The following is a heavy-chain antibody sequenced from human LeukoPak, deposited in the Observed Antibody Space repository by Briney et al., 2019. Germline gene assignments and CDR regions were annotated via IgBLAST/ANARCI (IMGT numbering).Heavy chain of an antibody. D-gene: IGHD6-13*01. V-gene: IGHV3-7*03. CDR2: IRQDGDTK. CDR1: GGSIRSSYYY. Sequence: SSETLSLTCTVSGGSIRSSYYYWGWIRQPPGKGLEWVANIRQDGDTKYYVDSVKGRFTISRDNAMNSLYLQMNNLRAEDTAIYYCARSLPYGTTWYGRSDFWGQGTLVTVSS. J-gene: IGHJ4*02. CDR3: ARSLPYGTTWYGRSDF.